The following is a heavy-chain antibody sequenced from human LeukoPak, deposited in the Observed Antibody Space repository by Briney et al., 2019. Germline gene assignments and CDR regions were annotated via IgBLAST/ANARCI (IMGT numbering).Heavy chain of an antibody. CDR2: IYSGGST. D-gene: IGHD6-19*01. J-gene: IGHJ4*02. CDR3: ARDLRVAVAGTRGY. Sequence: GGSLRLSCAASGFTVSSNYMSWVRQAPGKGLEWVSVIYSGGSTYYADSVKGRFTISRDNAKNSLYLQMNSLRAEDTAVYYCARDLRVAVAGTRGYWGQGTLVTVSS. V-gene: IGHV3-53*01. CDR1: GFTVSSNY.